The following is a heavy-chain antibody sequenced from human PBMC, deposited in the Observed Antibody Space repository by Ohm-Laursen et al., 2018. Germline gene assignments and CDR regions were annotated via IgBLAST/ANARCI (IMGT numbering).Heavy chain of an antibody. J-gene: IGHJ2*01. CDR1: GFTFSRYW. V-gene: IGHV3-7*01. CDR2: INRDGSGR. D-gene: IGHD3-22*01. CDR3: ARGQYYYDSSGFGFWYFDL. Sequence: SLRLSCSATGFTFSRYWMNWIRQVPGKGLEWVANINRDGSGRYYGDSVNGRFTISRDNAKNSLHLEMNSLRVEDTAVYYCARGQYYYDSSGFGFWYFDLWGRGTLVTVSS.